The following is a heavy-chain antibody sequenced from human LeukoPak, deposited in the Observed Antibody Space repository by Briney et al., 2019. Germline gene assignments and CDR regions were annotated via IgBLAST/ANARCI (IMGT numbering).Heavy chain of an antibody. CDR2: FDPEDGET. D-gene: IGHD1-26*01. CDR3: ATENLYSGSYHFDY. J-gene: IGHJ4*02. Sequence: ASVKVASKVSGYTLTELSMHWVRQAPGKGLEWMGGFDPEDGETIYAQKFQGRVTMTEDTSTDTAYMELSSLRSEDTAVCYCATENLYSGSYHFDYWGQGTLVTVSS. CDR1: GYTLTELS. V-gene: IGHV1-24*01.